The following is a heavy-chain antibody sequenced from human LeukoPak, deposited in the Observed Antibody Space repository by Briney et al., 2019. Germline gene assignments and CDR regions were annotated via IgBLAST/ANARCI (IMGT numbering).Heavy chain of an antibody. D-gene: IGHD2-15*01. V-gene: IGHV3-23*01. J-gene: IGHJ4*02. Sequence: GGSLRLSCVASGFTFNNYGMTWVRQAPGKGLEWISGLSSGGGRPYYADSVKGRFTISRDNSKNTLFLQMNSLRAEDTATYYCTKVTSTGSCYQSDYWGQGTLVTVSS. CDR2: LSSGGGRP. CDR3: TKVTSTGSCYQSDY. CDR1: GFTFNNYG.